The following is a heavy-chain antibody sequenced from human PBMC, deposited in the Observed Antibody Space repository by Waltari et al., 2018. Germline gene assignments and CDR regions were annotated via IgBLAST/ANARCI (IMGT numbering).Heavy chain of an antibody. V-gene: IGHV4-34*01. J-gene: IGHJ4*02. D-gene: IGHD6-19*01. Sequence: QVQLQQWGAGLLKPSETLSLTCAVYGGSFSGYYWSWIRQPPGKGLEWIGEINHSGSTNYNPSLKSRVTISVDTSKNQVSLKLSSVTAADTAVYYCARARQWLVEFDYWGQGTLVTVSS. CDR1: GGSFSGYY. CDR3: ARARQWLVEFDY. CDR2: INHSGST.